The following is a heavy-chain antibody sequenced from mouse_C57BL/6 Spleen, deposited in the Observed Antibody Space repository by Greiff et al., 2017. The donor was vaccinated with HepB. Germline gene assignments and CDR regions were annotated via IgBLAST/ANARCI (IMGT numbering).Heavy chain of an antibody. Sequence: GQLQQSGPELVKPGASVKISCKASGYAFSSSWMNWVKQRPGKGLEWIGRIYPGDGDTNYNGKFKGKATLTADKSSSTAYMQLSSLTSEDSAVYFCARWGYYFDYWGQGTTLTVSS. J-gene: IGHJ2*01. CDR2: IYPGDGDT. V-gene: IGHV1-82*01. CDR3: ARWGYYFDY. CDR1: GYAFSSSW.